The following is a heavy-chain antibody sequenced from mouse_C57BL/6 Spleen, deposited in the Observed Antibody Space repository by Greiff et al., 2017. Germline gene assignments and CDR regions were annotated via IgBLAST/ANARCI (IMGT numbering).Heavy chain of an antibody. CDR3: IPLLWPYYAMDY. Sequence: EVQLQESGGGLVQPGGSMKLSCVASGFTFSNYWMNWVRQSPEKGLEWVAQIRLKSDNYATHYAESVKGRFTISRDDSKSSVYLQMNNLRAEDTGIYYCIPLLWPYYAMDYWGQGTSVTVSS. CDR2: IRLKSDNYAT. V-gene: IGHV6-3*01. CDR1: GFTFSNYW. D-gene: IGHD2-1*01. J-gene: IGHJ4*01.